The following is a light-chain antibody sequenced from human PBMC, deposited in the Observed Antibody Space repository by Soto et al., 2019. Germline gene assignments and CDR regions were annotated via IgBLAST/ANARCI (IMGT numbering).Light chain of an antibody. Sequence: DVVMTQSPLSLPVTLGQPASISCRSNQSLVHSDGIAYFSWFQQRPGRSPRRLIDKVSNREYGVPARFNGSGTGTEFALKISRVEAEDVGVYSCMQGTHWPITFGQGTLLEIK. J-gene: IGKJ5*01. CDR1: QSLVHSDGIAY. V-gene: IGKV2-30*02. CDR3: MQGTHWPIT. CDR2: KVS.